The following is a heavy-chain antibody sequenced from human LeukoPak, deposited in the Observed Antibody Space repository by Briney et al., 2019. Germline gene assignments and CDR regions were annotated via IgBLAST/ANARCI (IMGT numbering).Heavy chain of an antibody. CDR3: ARFEQQLVDFDY. J-gene: IGHJ4*02. Sequence: ASVKVSCKASGYTFNSYGISWVRQAPGQGLEWMGWISAYNGNTNYAQKLQGRVTMTTDTSTSTAYMELRSLRSDDTAVYYCARFEQQLVDFDYWGQGTLVTVSS. V-gene: IGHV1-18*01. CDR1: GYTFNSYG. CDR2: ISAYNGNT. D-gene: IGHD6-13*01.